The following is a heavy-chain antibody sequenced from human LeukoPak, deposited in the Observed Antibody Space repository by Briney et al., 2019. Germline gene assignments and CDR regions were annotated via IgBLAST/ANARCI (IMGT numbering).Heavy chain of an antibody. CDR1: GGSFSGYY. CDR3: ARLDGNSDYFDY. Sequence: SETLSLTCAVYGGSFSGYYWSWIRQPPGKGLEWIGEINHSGSTNYNPSLKSRVTISVDTSKNQFSLKLSSVTAADTAVYYCARLDGNSDYFDYWGQGTLVTVSS. CDR2: INHSGST. D-gene: IGHD4-23*01. V-gene: IGHV4-34*01. J-gene: IGHJ4*02.